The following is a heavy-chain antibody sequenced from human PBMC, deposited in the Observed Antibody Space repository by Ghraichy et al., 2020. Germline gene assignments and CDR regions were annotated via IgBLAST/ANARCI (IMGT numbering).Heavy chain of an antibody. V-gene: IGHV4-30-4*07. Sequence: SETLSLTCTVSGGTVSSGDSSWSWIRQPPGQGLEWIGYVFHSGSTYYNPSLMSRVSISVDTSKNQFSLRLTSVTAADSAVYFCARDVGTVTTSRFDPWGQGTLVTVSS. CDR2: VFHSGST. CDR1: GGTVSSGDSS. D-gene: IGHD4-17*01. CDR3: ARDVGTVTTSRFDP. J-gene: IGHJ5*02.